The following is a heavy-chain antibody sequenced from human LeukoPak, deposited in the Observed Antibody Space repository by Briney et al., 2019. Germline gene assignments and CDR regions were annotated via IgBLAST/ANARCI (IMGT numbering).Heavy chain of an antibody. J-gene: IGHJ4*02. V-gene: IGHV3-66*01. Sequence: GGSLRLSCAASGFILTNNYMSWVRQAPGKGVEWVSVIRSGGSTYYADSVKGRFTISRDNSKTTLNLQMNSLRAEDTAVYYCVKDRTGTYTLDYWGQGTLVTVSS. CDR1: GFILTNNY. D-gene: IGHD3-10*01. CDR2: IRSGGST. CDR3: VKDRTGTYTLDY.